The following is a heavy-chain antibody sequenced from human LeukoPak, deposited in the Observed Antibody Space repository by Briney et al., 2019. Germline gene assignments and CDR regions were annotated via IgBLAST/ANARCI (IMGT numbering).Heavy chain of an antibody. CDR2: IYTSGST. V-gene: IGHV4-4*07. J-gene: IGHJ4*02. Sequence: KPSETLSLTCTVSGGSISNYYWSWIRQPAGKGLEWIGRIYTSGSTNYNPSLKSRVTMSVDTSKSHFSLKLNSVTAADTAVYYRARGGQELASFDYWDQGTLVTVSS. CDR1: GGSISNYY. D-gene: IGHD6-13*01. CDR3: ARGGQELASFDY.